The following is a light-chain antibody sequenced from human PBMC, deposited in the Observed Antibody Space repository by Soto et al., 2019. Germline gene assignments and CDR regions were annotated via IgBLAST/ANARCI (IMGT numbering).Light chain of an antibody. V-gene: IGLV2-14*01. J-gene: IGLJ1*01. Sequence: QSALTQPASVSGSPGQSITISCTGTSSDVGGYNYVSWYQQHPGKAPKLMIYEVSNRPSGVSNRFSDSKSGSTASLTISGLQAEDEADYYCSSYTSSSTQVFGTGTKVTVL. CDR3: SSYTSSSTQV. CDR1: SSDVGGYNY. CDR2: EVS.